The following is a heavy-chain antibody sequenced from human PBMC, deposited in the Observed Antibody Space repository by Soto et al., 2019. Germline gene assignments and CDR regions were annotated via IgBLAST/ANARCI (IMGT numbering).Heavy chain of an antibody. CDR1: GGTFGSYA. V-gene: IGHV1-69*01. CDR3: AREGKYTSGHYKRFFED. D-gene: IGHD3-22*01. Sequence: QVKLVQSGVEVEKPGFSVTVACTASGGTFGSYAFNWVRQAPGQGLGWMGGIIPMYASTDYAQKFRGRLTTNADESTKRVYMHLSSLRSEDTAIYYCAREGKYTSGHYKRFFEDWGQGTLVTVSS. J-gene: IGHJ4*02. CDR2: IIPMYAST.